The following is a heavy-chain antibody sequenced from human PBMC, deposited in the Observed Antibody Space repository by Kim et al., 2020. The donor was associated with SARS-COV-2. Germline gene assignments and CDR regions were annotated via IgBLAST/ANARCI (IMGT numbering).Heavy chain of an antibody. CDR3: AKDPHTVTNPL. CDR2: K. J-gene: IGHJ4*02. V-gene: IGHV3-30*02. Sequence: KYYSNCRKGRFTISRHNSKNTMYLQMNSKREEDTAVYYCAKDPHTVTNPLWGQGTLVTVSS. D-gene: IGHD4-17*01.